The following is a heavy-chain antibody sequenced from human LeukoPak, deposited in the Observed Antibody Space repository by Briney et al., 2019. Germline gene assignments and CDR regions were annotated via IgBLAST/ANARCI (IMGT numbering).Heavy chain of an antibody. Sequence: PGGSLRLSCAASGFTFSSYGMHWVRQAPGKGLEWVAVIWYGGSSKYYADSVKGRFTISRDNSKNTLYLQMNSLRAEDTAVYYCAKDRVPAAIDAFDIWGQGTMVTVSS. CDR2: IWYGGSSK. CDR1: GFTFSSYG. J-gene: IGHJ3*02. D-gene: IGHD2-2*01. V-gene: IGHV3-30*02. CDR3: AKDRVPAAIDAFDI.